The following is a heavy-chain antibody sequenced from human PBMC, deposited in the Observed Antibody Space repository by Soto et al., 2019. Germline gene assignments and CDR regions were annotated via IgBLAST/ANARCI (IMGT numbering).Heavy chain of an antibody. CDR1: GGTFSSYA. CDR2: IIPIFGTA. V-gene: IGHV1-69*01. Sequence: QVQLVQSGAEVKKPGSSVKVSCKASGGTFSSYAISWVXXXPGQGLEWMGGIIPIFGTANYAQKFQGRVTITADESTSTAYMELSSLRSEDTAVYYCARDCTNGVCYSYYYYGMDVWGQGTTVTVSS. J-gene: IGHJ6*02. D-gene: IGHD2-8*01. CDR3: ARDCTNGVCYSYYYYGMDV.